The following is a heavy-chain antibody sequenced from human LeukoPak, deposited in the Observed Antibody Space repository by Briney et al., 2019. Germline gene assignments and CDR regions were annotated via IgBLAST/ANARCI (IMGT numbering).Heavy chain of an antibody. J-gene: IGHJ4*02. CDR1: GFSFSHYG. CDR2: ISYDGSNK. V-gene: IGHV3-30*03. Sequence: PGGSLRLSCAGSGFSFSHYGINWVRQAPGKGLEWVAVISYDGSNKYYADSVKGRFTISRDNSKNTLYLQMNSLRAEDTAVYYCARGYSYRYGGSDYWGQGTLVTVSS. CDR3: ARGYSYRYGGSDY. D-gene: IGHD5-18*01.